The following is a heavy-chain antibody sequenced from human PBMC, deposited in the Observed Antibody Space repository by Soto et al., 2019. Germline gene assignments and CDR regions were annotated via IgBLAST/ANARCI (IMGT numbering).Heavy chain of an antibody. CDR2: ISAYNGNT. D-gene: IGHD4-17*01. J-gene: IGHJ6*02. CDR3: ARAYGDSRYYYYGMDV. CDR1: GYTFTSYG. V-gene: IGHV1-18*01. Sequence: ASVKVSCKASGYTFTSYGISWVRQAPGQGLEWMGWISAYNGNTNYAQKLQGRVTMTTDTSTSTAYMELRSLRSDDTAVYYCARAYGDSRYYYYGMDVWGQGTTVTVSS.